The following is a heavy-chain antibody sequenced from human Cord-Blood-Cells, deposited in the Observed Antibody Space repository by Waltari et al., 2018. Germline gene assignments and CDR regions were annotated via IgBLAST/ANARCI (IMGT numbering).Heavy chain of an antibody. V-gene: IGHV3-23*01. J-gene: IGHJ4*02. CDR2: IRGSGGST. CDR1: GFTFSSYA. D-gene: IGHD2-2*01. Sequence: EVQLLESGGGLVQPGGSLRLSCAASGFTFSSYAMSWVRQAPGKGLEWVSAIRGSGGSTYYADSVKGRFTISRDNSKNTLYLQMNSLRAEDTAVYYCAKDVDLIVVVPAAIFDYWGQGTLVTVSS. CDR3: AKDVDLIVVVPAAIFDY.